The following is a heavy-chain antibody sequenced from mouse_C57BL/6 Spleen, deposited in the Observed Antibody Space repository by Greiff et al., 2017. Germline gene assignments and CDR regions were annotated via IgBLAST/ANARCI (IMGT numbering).Heavy chain of an antibody. CDR3: TRDTNYFDY. CDR1: GYTFTDYE. CDR2: IDPETGGT. V-gene: IGHV1-15*01. J-gene: IGHJ2*01. Sequence: VQLQQSGAELVRPGASVTLSCKASGYTFTDYEMHWVKQTPVHGLEWIGAIDPETGGTAYNQKFKGKAILTADKSSSTAYMELRSLTSEDSAVYYCTRDTNYFDYWGQGTTLTVSS. D-gene: IGHD1-1*01.